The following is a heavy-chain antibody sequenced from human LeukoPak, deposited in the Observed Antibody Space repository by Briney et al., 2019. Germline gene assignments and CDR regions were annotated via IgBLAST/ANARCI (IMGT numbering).Heavy chain of an antibody. D-gene: IGHD5-18*01. CDR3: ARGPGSPSGDNYGRPLDY. CDR1: GGSITNYY. J-gene: IGHJ4*02. V-gene: IGHV4-59*01. Sequence: SETLSLTCTVSGGSITNYYWSWIRQPPGKGLEYVGYIYYSGNTNYNPSLNSRVTISVDTSKKQLSLKLDSVTAADTAVYYCARGPGSPSGDNYGRPLDYWGQGTLVTVSS. CDR2: IYYSGNT.